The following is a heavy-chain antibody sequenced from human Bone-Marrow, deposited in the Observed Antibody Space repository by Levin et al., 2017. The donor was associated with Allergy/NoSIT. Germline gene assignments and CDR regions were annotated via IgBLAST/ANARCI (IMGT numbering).Heavy chain of an antibody. Sequence: SETLSLTCAVYGGSFSGYYWSWIRQPPGKGLEWIGEINHSGSTNYNPSLKSRVTISVDTSKNQFSLKLSSVTAADTAVYYCARFQWLEYYFDYWGQGTLVTVSS. CDR2: INHSGST. CDR3: ARFQWLEYYFDY. J-gene: IGHJ4*02. V-gene: IGHV4-34*01. CDR1: GGSFSGYY. D-gene: IGHD6-19*01.